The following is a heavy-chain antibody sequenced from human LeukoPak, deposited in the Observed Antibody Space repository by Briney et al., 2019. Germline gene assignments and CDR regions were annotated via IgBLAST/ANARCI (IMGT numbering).Heavy chain of an antibody. V-gene: IGHV4-59*08. CDR1: GGSISSYY. D-gene: IGHD2-21*02. Sequence: SETLSLTCTVSGGSISSYYWSWIRQPPGKGLEWIGYIYYSGSTNYNPSLKSRVTISVDTSKNQFSLKLTSVTVADTAVYYCARREYCGGDCYYFDYWGQGTLVTVSS. CDR2: IYYSGST. CDR3: ARREYCGGDCYYFDY. J-gene: IGHJ4*02.